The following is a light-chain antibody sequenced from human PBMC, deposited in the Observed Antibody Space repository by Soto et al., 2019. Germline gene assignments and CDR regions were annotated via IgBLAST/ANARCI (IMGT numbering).Light chain of an antibody. CDR3: AAWDDSLNGVV. V-gene: IGLV1-44*01. Sequence: QSVLTQAPSASGTPGQRVTISCSGSSSNIGSDSVNWYQQLPGTAPKLLIYNNNQRPSGVPDRFSGSKSGTSASLAISGLQSEDEADYYCAAWDDSLNGVVFGGGTKLTV. CDR2: NNN. CDR1: SSNIGSDS. J-gene: IGLJ2*01.